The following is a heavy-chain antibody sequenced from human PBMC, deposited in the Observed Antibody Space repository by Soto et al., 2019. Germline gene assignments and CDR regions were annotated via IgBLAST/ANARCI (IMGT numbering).Heavy chain of an antibody. D-gene: IGHD1-26*01. CDR2: IDYSGIT. V-gene: IGHV4-31*03. CDR1: GGSISSGGYY. CDR3: AKTGPGSYLSLDY. J-gene: IGHJ4*02. Sequence: QVQLQEPGTGLVKPSQTLSLTCTVSGGSISSGGYYCSWIRQHPGQGLEWIGYIDYSGITYYNTSLMSRVTISVDTSKNQFSLKLSSEPAADTAVYYCAKTGPGSYLSLDYWGQGTLVTVSS.